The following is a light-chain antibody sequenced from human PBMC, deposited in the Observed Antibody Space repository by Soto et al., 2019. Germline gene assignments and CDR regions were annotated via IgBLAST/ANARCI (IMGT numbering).Light chain of an antibody. CDR2: GAS. CDR3: QQYGSSWT. J-gene: IGKJ1*01. V-gene: IGKV3-20*01. Sequence: EIVLTQSPGTLSLSPGERATLSCRASQSVSSSYLAWYQQKPGQAPMLLIYGASSSDTGIPDRFSGSGSGTDFTLTISRLEPEDFAVYYCQQYGSSWTFGQGTKVEIK. CDR1: QSVSSSY.